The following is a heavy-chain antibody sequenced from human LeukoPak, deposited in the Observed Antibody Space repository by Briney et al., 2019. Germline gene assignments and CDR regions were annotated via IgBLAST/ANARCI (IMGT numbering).Heavy chain of an antibody. CDR2: IKSKTDGGTT. V-gene: IGHV3-15*01. J-gene: IGHJ4*02. D-gene: IGHD3-10*01. CDR3: TTLSFVWFGDDY. CDR1: GFTFSNAW. Sequence: GGSLRPSCAASGFTFSNAWMSWVRQAPGKGLEWVGRIKSKTDGGTTDYAAPVKGRFTISRDDSKNTLYLQMNSLKTEDTAVYYCTTLSFVWFGDDYWGQGTLVTVSS.